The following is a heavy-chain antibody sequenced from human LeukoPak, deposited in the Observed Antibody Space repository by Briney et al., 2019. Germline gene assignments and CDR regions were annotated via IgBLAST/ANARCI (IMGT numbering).Heavy chain of an antibody. V-gene: IGHV3-30-3*01. CDR1: GFTFSSYA. J-gene: IGHJ4*02. CDR2: ISYDGSNK. CDR3: AKDPILRYFDWPPGGY. Sequence: GGSLRLSCAASGFTFSSYAMHWVRQAPGKGLEWVAVISYDGSNKYYADSVKGRFTISRDNSKNTLYLQMNSLRAEDTAVYYCAKDPILRYFDWPPGGYWGQGTLVTVSS. D-gene: IGHD3-9*01.